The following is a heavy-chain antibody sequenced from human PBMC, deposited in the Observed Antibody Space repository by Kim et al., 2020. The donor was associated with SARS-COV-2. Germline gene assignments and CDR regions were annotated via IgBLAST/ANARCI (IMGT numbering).Heavy chain of an antibody. D-gene: IGHD3-16*01. CDR1: GGTFSSYA. CDR2: IIPILGIA. J-gene: IGHJ5*02. CDR3: ARMGEINWFDP. V-gene: IGHV1-69*04. Sequence: SVKVSCKASGGTFSSYAISWVRQAPGQGLEWMGRIIPILGIANYAQKFQGRVTITADKSTSTAYMELSSLRSEDTAVYYCARMGEINWFDPWGQGTLVTVSS.